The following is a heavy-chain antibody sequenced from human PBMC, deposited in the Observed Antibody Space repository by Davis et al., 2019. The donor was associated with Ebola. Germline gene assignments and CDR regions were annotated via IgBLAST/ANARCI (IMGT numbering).Heavy chain of an antibody. CDR1: GFTFSSYG. V-gene: IGHV3-30*03. Sequence: GESLKISCAASGFTFSSYGMHWVRQAPGKGLAWVAVISYDGSNKYYADSVKGRFTISRDNSKNTLYLQMNSLRAEDTAVYYCARDRKWGFDYWGQGTLVTVSS. J-gene: IGHJ4*02. CDR3: ARDRKWGFDY. D-gene: IGHD1-14*01. CDR2: ISYDGSNK.